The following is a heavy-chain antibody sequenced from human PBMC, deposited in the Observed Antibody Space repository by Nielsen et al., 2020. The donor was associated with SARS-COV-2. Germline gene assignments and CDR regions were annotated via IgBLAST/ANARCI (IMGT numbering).Heavy chain of an antibody. D-gene: IGHD4-17*01. Sequence: GESLKISCAASGFTFDDYGMSWVRQAPGKGLEWVSGINWNGGSTGYADSVKGRFTISRDNAKNSLYLQMNSLSAEDTALYHCAVGYGDYDWYFDLWGRGTLVTVSS. CDR1: GFTFDDYG. CDR2: INWNGGST. J-gene: IGHJ2*01. CDR3: AVGYGDYDWYFDL. V-gene: IGHV3-20*01.